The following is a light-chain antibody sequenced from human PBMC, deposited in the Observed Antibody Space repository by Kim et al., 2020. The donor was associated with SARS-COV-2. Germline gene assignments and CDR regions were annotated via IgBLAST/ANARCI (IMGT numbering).Light chain of an antibody. J-gene: IGKJ3*01. V-gene: IGKV1-39*01. CDR2: AAS. Sequence: DIQMTQSPSSLSASVGDRVTITCRTSQSISSHFNWYHQKPGRAPKLLIYAASTLQGGVPSRFSGSGSETDFTLTISRLQPEDFGTYFCKASNITALTFVAGSKMYIK. CDR1: QSISSH. CDR3: KASNITALT.